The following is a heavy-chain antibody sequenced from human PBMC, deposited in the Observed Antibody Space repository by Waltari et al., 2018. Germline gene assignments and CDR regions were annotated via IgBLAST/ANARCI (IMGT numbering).Heavy chain of an antibody. CDR2: IVVGSGNT. V-gene: IGHV1-58*02. Sequence: QMQLVQSGPEVKKPGTSVKVSCTASGFTFTSSAMHRVRPARAQRLEWIGWIVVGSGNTNYAQKFQERVTITRDMSTSTAYMELSSLRSEDTAVYYCAASPTYYYDSSGNFDYWGQGTLVTVSS. D-gene: IGHD3-22*01. CDR3: AASPTYYYDSSGNFDY. J-gene: IGHJ4*02. CDR1: GFTFTSSA.